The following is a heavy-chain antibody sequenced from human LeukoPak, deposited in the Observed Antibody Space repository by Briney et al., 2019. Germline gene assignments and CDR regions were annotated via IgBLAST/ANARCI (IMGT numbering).Heavy chain of an antibody. CDR2: INPNSGGT. D-gene: IGHD3-3*01. CDR1: RYTFTGYY. Sequence: ASVKVSCKASRYTFTGYYMHWVRQAPGQGLEWMGWINPNSGGTNYAQKFQGRVTMTRDTSISTAYMELSRLRSDDTAVYYCARGTASYYDFWSGYYTLDYWGQGTLVTVSS. J-gene: IGHJ4*02. V-gene: IGHV1-2*02. CDR3: ARGTASYYDFWSGYYTLDY.